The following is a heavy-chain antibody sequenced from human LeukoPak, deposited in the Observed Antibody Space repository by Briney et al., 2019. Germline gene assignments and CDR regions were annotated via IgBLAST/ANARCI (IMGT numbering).Heavy chain of an antibody. CDR3: ARAGYSSGWYWSDP. Sequence: GASVKVSCKASGYTFTGYYMHWVRQAPGQGLEWMGWINPNSGGTNYAQKFQGRVTMTRDTSISTAYMELSRLRSHDTAVYYCARAGYSSGWYWSDPWGQGTLVTVSS. V-gene: IGHV1-2*02. CDR2: INPNSGGT. CDR1: GYTFTGYY. D-gene: IGHD6-19*01. J-gene: IGHJ5*02.